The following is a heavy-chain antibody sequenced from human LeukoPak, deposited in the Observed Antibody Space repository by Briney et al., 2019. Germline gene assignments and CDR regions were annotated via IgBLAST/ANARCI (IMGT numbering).Heavy chain of an antibody. V-gene: IGHV3-30*02. CDR3: ARYSGYDRNDAFDI. Sequence: PGGSLRLSCAASGFSFGSYGMHWVRQAPGKGLEWVAFIRYDGSNKYYADSVKGRFTISRDNSKNTLYLQMNSLRAEDTAVYYCARYSGYDRNDAFDIWGQGTMVTVSS. J-gene: IGHJ3*02. CDR2: IRYDGSNK. D-gene: IGHD5-12*01. CDR1: GFSFGSYG.